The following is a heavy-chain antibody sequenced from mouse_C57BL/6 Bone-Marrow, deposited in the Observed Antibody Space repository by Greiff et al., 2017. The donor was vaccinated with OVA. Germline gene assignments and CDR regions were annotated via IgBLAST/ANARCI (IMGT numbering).Heavy chain of an antibody. CDR3: ARDYYGSSLCWYFDV. CDR1: GYTFTSYW. CDR2: INPSSGYT. D-gene: IGHD1-1*01. J-gene: IGHJ1*03. Sequence: VLLQQSGAELAKPGASVKLSCMASGYTFTSYWMHWVQQRPGKGLEWIGYINPSSGYTKYNQKFKDKATLTADKSSSTGYMQLSSLTYEDSAVYYCARDYYGSSLCWYFDVWGTGTTVTVSA. V-gene: IGHV1-7*01.